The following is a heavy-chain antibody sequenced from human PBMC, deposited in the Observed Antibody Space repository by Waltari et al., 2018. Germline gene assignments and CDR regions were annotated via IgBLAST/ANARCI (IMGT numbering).Heavy chain of an antibody. D-gene: IGHD2-2*01. Sequence: EVQLVESGGGLVQPGGSLRLSCAASGFTFSNYEMNWVRQAPGKGLGWVRSVGRQGGTVVYADPVGGSFTDSRDNAKNSLYRQMNTMRAEDTAVYYCARDLPAADIDDWGQGTLVTVPS. CDR3: ARDLPAADIDD. V-gene: IGHV3-48*03. CDR1: GFTFSNYE. CDR2: VGRQGGTV. J-gene: IGHJ4*02.